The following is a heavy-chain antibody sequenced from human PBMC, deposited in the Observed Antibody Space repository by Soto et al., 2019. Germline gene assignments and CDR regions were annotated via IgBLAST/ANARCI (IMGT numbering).Heavy chain of an antibody. D-gene: IGHD3-10*01. V-gene: IGHV4-30-4*01. J-gene: IGHJ4*02. Sequence: SETLSLTCTVSGGSISSGDYYWSWIRQPPGKGLEWIGYIYYSGSTYYNPSLKSRVTISVDTSKNQFSLKLSSVTAADTAVYYCERRELVGGFDYWGQGTLVTVSS. CDR1: GGSISSGDYY. CDR3: ERRELVGGFDY. CDR2: IYYSGST.